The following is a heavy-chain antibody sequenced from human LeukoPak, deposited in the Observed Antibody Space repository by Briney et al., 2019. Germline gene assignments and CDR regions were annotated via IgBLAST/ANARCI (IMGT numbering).Heavy chain of an antibody. CDR3: ARCGGSCMLRRYCYYYYMDV. D-gene: IGHD2-15*01. Sequence: GGSLRLSCAASGFTFSSYEMNWVRQAPGKGLEWVSYISSSGSTIYYADSVKGRFTISRDNAKNSLYLQMNSLRAEDTALYYCARCGGSCMLRRYCYYYYMDVWGKGTTVTVSS. V-gene: IGHV3-48*03. CDR1: GFTFSSYE. CDR2: ISSSGSTI. J-gene: IGHJ6*03.